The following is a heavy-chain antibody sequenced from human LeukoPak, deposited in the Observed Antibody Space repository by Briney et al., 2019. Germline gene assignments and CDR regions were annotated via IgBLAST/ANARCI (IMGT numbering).Heavy chain of an antibody. Sequence: PGGSLKLSCAASGFTFSDYYMSWIRQAPGKGLEWVSYISSSGSTIYYADSVKGRFTIYRDNAKNSLYLQMNSLRAEDTAVYYCAREIRDSSGYYYTHWGQGTLVTVSS. D-gene: IGHD3-22*01. CDR2: ISSSGSTI. CDR3: AREIRDSSGYYYTH. J-gene: IGHJ4*02. V-gene: IGHV3-11*04. CDR1: GFTFSDYY.